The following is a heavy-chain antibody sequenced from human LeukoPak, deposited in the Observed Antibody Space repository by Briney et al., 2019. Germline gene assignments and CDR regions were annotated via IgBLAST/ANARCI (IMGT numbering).Heavy chain of an antibody. CDR1: GFTFSSYS. CDR3: ARVRGSSGYYSEYYLDY. J-gene: IGHJ4*02. Sequence: GGSLRLSCAASGFTFSSYSMNWVRQAPGKGLEWVSSISSSSSYIYYADSVKGRFTISRDNAKNSLYLQMNSLRAEDTAVYYCARVRGSSGYYSEYYLDYWGQGTLVTVSS. CDR2: ISSSSSYI. V-gene: IGHV3-21*01. D-gene: IGHD3-22*01.